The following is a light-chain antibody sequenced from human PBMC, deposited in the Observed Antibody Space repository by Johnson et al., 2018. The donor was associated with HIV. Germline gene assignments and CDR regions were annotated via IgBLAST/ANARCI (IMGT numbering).Light chain of an antibody. CDR2: DNN. CDR1: SSNIGNNY. Sequence: QSVLTQPPSVSAAPGQKVTIPCSGSSSNIGNNYVSWYQQLPGTAPKLLIYDNNKRPSGIPDRFSGSKSGTSATLGITGLQTGDEADDYCGTWDSSLSAYVFRTGTKV. CDR3: GTWDSSLSAYV. J-gene: IGLJ1*01. V-gene: IGLV1-51*01.